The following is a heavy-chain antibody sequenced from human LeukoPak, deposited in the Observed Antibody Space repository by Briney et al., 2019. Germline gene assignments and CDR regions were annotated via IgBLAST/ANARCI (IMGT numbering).Heavy chain of an antibody. V-gene: IGHV4-59*01. CDR3: ARESYHIYGANFDY. J-gene: IGHJ4*02. CDR1: GDSISSYY. CDR2: IYYSGST. Sequence: PSETLSLTCTVSGDSISSYYWSWIRQPPGKGLEWIGYIYYSGSTNYNPSLKSRVTISVDTSKNQFSLKLNSVTAADTAVYYCARESYHIYGANFDYWGQGTLVTVSS. D-gene: IGHD4/OR15-4a*01.